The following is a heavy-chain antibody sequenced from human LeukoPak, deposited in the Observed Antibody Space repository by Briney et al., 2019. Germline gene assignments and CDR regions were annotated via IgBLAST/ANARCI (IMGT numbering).Heavy chain of an antibody. CDR2: ISFTGSTT. D-gene: IGHD1-1*01. CDR1: GFTFNAYA. J-gene: IGHJ4*02. V-gene: IGHV3-23*01. CDR3: AKDRPLRTTMFDY. Sequence: GGSLRLSCAASGFTFNAYAMSWVRQAPGKGLEWVSAISFTGSTTYYADSVKGRFSISRDNSKNTLYLQMNSLRAEDTAIYYCAKDRPLRTTMFDYWGQGTLVTVSS.